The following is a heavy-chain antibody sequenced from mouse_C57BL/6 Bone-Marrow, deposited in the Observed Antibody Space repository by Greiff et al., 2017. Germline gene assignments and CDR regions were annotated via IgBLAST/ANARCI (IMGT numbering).Heavy chain of an antibody. CDR1: GYTFTSYW. CDR2: IDPSDSST. D-gene: IGHD2-3*01. CDR3: ARWGIYDGYYWFAY. V-gene: IGHV1-59*01. Sequence: QVQLQQPGAELVRPGTSVKLSCKASGYTFTSYWMHWVKQRPGQGLEWIGVIDPSDSSTNYTPKFKGKATLTVDTSSSTAYMQLSSLTSEDSAVYYCARWGIYDGYYWFAYWGQGTLVTVSA. J-gene: IGHJ3*01.